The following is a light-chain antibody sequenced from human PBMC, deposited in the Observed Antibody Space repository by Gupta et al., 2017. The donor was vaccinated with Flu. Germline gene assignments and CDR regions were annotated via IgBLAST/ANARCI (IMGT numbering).Light chain of an antibody. CDR1: NSDIGAYKY. Sequence: QSALTQPPSASGSRGQSVTISCSGTNSDIGAYKYVSWYQQPPGKAPNLILSEVSKRPSGVPDRFSGSKSGNTASLTVSGLQPEDEADYYCSSYAGNFRILFGGGTKVTV. J-gene: IGLJ2*01. CDR2: EVS. CDR3: SSYAGNFRIL. V-gene: IGLV2-8*01.